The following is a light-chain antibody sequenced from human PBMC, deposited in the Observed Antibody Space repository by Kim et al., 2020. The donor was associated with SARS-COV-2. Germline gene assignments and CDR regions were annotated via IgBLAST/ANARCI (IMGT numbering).Light chain of an antibody. Sequence: QSALTQPRSVSGSPGQSVTISCTGTSSDVGGYNYVSLYQHHPGKAPKLMISAVSKRPSGVPDRFSGSKSGNTASLTISGLQAEDEADYYCSSYAGSYTWVFGGGTQLTVL. CDR1: SSDVGGYNY. J-gene: IGLJ3*02. CDR2: AVS. V-gene: IGLV2-11*01. CDR3: SSYAGSYTWV.